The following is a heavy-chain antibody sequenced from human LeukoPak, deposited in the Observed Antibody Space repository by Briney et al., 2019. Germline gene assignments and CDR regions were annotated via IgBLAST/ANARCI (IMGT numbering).Heavy chain of an antibody. Sequence: SETLSLTCTVSGGSISRGGYYWSWIRQHPGKGLEWIGYIYYSGSTYYNPSLKSRVTISVDTSKNQFSLKLSSVTAADTAVYYCARGGRYSYGMDVWGQGTTVTVSS. CDR2: IYYSGST. V-gene: IGHV4-31*03. CDR1: GGSISRGGYY. J-gene: IGHJ6*02. D-gene: IGHD3-9*01. CDR3: ARGGRYSYGMDV.